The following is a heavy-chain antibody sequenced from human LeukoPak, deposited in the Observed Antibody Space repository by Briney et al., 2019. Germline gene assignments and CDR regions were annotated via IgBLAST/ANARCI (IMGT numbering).Heavy chain of an antibody. Sequence: GGSLRLSCAASGFIFSDYEINWVRQAPGKGLEWVSYITGSSSTIYYADSVKGRFTISRDNAKNSLYLQMNSLRDEDTAVYYCAREMVGAIGYWGQGTLVTVSS. CDR3: AREMVGAIGY. V-gene: IGHV3-48*03. J-gene: IGHJ4*02. CDR2: ITGSSSTI. D-gene: IGHD1-26*01. CDR1: GFIFSDYE.